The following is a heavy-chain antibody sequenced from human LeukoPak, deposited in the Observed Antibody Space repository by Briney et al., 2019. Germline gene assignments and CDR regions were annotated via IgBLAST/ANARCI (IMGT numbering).Heavy chain of an antibody. J-gene: IGHJ4*02. Sequence: SETLSLTCTVSGGSISSSSYYWGWIRQPPGKGLEWIGSIYYSGSTYYNPSLKSRVTISVDTSKNQFSLKLSSVTAADTAVYYCARVWSSHYDILAGCFDYWGQGTLVTVSS. D-gene: IGHD3-9*01. CDR3: ARVWSSHYDILAGCFDY. CDR2: IYYSGST. V-gene: IGHV4-39*07. CDR1: GGSISSSSYY.